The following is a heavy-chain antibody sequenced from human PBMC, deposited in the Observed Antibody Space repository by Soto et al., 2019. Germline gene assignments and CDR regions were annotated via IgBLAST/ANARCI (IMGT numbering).Heavy chain of an antibody. D-gene: IGHD6-13*01. CDR3: ARGHIAEAGNLDY. J-gene: IGHJ4*02. CDR2: ISAYNGNT. Sequence: ASVKVSCKASGYTCTSYGISWVLQAPGQGLEWLGWISAYNGNTNYAQKLQGRVTMTTDTSTSTAYMELRSLRSDDTAACYWARGHIAEAGNLDYWGQGTMVTVSS. CDR1: GYTCTSYG. V-gene: IGHV1-18*01.